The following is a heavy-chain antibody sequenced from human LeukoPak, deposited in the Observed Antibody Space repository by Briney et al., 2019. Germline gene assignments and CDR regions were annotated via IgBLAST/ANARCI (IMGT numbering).Heavy chain of an antibody. CDR2: IIPILGIA. Sequence: PRGSLKLSCEASGVTFSSYAMSWVRQAPGQGLEWMARIIPILGIANYAQKVQGRVTITADKSTTTAYMELSSLRSEDTAVYYCARNVGTTSGSIFDNCGQGNLFSVSS. CDR1: GVTFSSYA. CDR3: ARNVGTTSGSIFDN. D-gene: IGHD1-26*01. V-gene: IGHV1-69*04. J-gene: IGHJ4*02.